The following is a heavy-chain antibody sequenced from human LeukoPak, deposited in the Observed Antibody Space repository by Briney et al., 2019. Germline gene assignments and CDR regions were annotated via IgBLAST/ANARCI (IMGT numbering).Heavy chain of an antibody. V-gene: IGHV3-30-3*01. Sequence: QPGGSLRLSCAASGFIFRTYAIHWVRQAPGKGLEWVSVISYDGNNKYYADSVKGRFTTFRDDSKNTVSLQMNSLRVEDTAMYYCARSRAYDYDDYWGQGTLVTVSS. D-gene: IGHD3-22*01. CDR1: GFIFRTYA. CDR3: ARSRAYDYDDY. CDR2: ISYDGNNK. J-gene: IGHJ4*02.